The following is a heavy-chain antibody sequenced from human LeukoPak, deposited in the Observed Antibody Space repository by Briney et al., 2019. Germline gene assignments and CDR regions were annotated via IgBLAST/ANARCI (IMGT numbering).Heavy chain of an antibody. D-gene: IGHD3-22*01. Sequence: SESLSLTCTVSGEALSSGDYDRGWGRQPAGGGLGWVGRMSSSGSTKDNPSLNSRVTISVDTSKNQFSLKLSSATAADTAVYFCARGPYSYDSSGAFDIWGQGTMVTVSS. V-gene: IGHV4-61*02. CDR3: ARGPYSYDSSGAFDI. J-gene: IGHJ3*02. CDR1: GEALSSGDYD. CDR2: MSSSGST.